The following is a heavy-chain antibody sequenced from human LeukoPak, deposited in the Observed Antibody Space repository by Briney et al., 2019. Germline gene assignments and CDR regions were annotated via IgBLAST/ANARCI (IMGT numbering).Heavy chain of an antibody. V-gene: IGHV3-11*06. D-gene: IGHD3-10*01. CDR3: ARGGYYGSGSYFTD. CDR2: ISSSSSYT. CDR1: GFTFSDYY. Sequence: GGSLRLSCAASGFTFSDYYMSWIRQAPGKGLEWVSYISSSSSYTNYADSVKGRFTISRDNAKNSLYLQMNNLRAEDTAVYYCARGGYYGSGSYFTDWGQGTLVTVSS. J-gene: IGHJ4*02.